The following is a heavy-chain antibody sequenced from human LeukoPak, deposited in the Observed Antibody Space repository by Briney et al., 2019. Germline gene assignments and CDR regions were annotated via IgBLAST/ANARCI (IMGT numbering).Heavy chain of an antibody. J-gene: IGHJ4*02. Sequence: GGSLRLSCAASGFTFSDYYMSWIRQAPGKGLEWVSYISSSGSTIYYADSVKGRFTISRDNAKNSLYLQMNSLRAEDTTVYYCARSPDQQHLDYWGQGTLVTVSS. CDR1: GFTFSDYY. CDR3: ARSPDQQHLDY. V-gene: IGHV3-11*01. CDR2: ISSSGSTI. D-gene: IGHD6-13*01.